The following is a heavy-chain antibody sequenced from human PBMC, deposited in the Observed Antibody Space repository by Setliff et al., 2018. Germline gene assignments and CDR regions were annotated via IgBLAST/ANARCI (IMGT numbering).Heavy chain of an antibody. V-gene: IGHV1-69*05. D-gene: IGHD6-6*01. CDR2: IIPIFGTT. J-gene: IGHJ6*03. Sequence: SVKVSCKASGGTFKNYGISWVRQAPGQGLEWMGGIIPIFGTTNYAQKFQGRATIITDESTSTAYMELSSLRSEDTAVYYCAREGVDSRSSTDYRYYMTSGAKGPRSPSP. CDR3: AREGVDSRSSTDYRYYMTS. CDR1: GGTFKNYG.